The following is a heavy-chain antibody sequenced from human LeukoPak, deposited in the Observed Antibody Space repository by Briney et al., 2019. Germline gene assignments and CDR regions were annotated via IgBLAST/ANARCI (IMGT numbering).Heavy chain of an antibody. Sequence: GGSLRLSCVVSGFSVRNNYVSWVRQAPGKGLVWVSRINSDGSSTSYADSVKGRFTISRDNAKNTLYLQMNSLRSGDTAVYYCARAAYSSTWYSRYFDLWGRGTLVTVSS. V-gene: IGHV3-74*01. CDR3: ARAAYSSTWYSRYFDL. CDR1: GFSVRNNY. D-gene: IGHD6-13*01. CDR2: INSDGSST. J-gene: IGHJ2*01.